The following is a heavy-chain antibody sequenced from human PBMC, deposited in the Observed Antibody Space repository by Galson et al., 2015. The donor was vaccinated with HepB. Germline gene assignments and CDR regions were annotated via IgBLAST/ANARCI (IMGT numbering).Heavy chain of an antibody. D-gene: IGHD3-3*01. CDR2: ITASASNT. V-gene: IGHV3-23*01. J-gene: IGHJ6*03. CDR3: AKSLTNDLSDMDV. CDR1: RFIFSSYA. Sequence: SLRLSCAASRFIFSSYAMNWVRQAPGKGLEWVSTITASASNTYYADSVKGRFTISRDNSKNTLYLQMSTLRSVDTAVYYCAKSLTNDLSDMDVWGKGTTVTVSS.